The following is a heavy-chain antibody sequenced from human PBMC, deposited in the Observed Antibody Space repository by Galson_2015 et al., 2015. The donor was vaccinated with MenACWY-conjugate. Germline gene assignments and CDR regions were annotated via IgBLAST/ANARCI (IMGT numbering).Heavy chain of an antibody. CDR1: GDSVSSNSAA. CDR2: TYYRSKWYN. D-gene: IGHD2-2*01. J-gene: IGHJ6*02. Sequence: CAISGDSVSSNSAAWNWIRQSPSRGLEWLGRTYYRSKWYNDYAVSVKSRITINPDTSKNQFSLQLNSVTPEDTAVYYCARDYDGWYQLLPPIDYYYGMDVWGQGTTVTVSS. CDR3: ARDYDGWYQLLPPIDYYYGMDV. V-gene: IGHV6-1*01.